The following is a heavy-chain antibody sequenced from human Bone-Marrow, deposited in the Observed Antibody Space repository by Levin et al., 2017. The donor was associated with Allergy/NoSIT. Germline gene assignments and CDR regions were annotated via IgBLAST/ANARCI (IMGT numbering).Heavy chain of an antibody. Sequence: SQTLSLTCTVSGDTINYSHWNWIRQAPGKALEWIGYISYNGSTKYNPSLGSRVAMSIHTSRTQFSLSMSSVTAADTAVYYYARDDYGVGAFDIWGQGTLVTVSS. V-gene: IGHV4-59*01. CDR3: ARDDYGVGAFDI. J-gene: IGHJ3*02. D-gene: IGHD3-16*01. CDR1: GDTINYSH. CDR2: ISYNGST.